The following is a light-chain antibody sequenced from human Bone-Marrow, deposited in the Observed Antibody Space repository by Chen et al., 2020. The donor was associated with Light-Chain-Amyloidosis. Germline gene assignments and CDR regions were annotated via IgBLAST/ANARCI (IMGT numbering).Light chain of an antibody. J-gene: IGLJ1*01. V-gene: IGLV2-14*01. CDR2: EVT. CDR3: RSYAVAKTLL. Sequence: QSALTQPASVSGSPGQSITISCTGTSSDVGCDNHVSWYQQHPDKAPKLIIYEVTNRPSWVPGRFSGSKADHTACLAISGLQTEDEADYFCRSYAVAKTLLCGSGTRVTVL. CDR1: SSDVGCDNH.